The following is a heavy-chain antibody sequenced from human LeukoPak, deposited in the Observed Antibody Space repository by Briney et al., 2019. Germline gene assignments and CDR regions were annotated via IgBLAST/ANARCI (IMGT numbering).Heavy chain of an antibody. Sequence: PGGSLRLSCAASGFTFSSYGMHWVRQAPGKGLEWVAVISYDGSNKYYADSVKGRFTISRDNSKNTLYLQMNSLRAEDTAVYYCAKDGGDYLTSLLRYYGMDVWGQGTTVTVSS. CDR3: AKDGGDYLTSLLRYYGMDV. D-gene: IGHD4-17*01. V-gene: IGHV3-30*18. J-gene: IGHJ6*02. CDR1: GFTFSSYG. CDR2: ISYDGSNK.